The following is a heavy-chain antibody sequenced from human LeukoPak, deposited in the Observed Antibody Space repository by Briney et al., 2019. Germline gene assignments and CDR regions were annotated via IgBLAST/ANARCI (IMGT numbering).Heavy chain of an antibody. J-gene: IGHJ4*02. Sequence: PGGSLRLSCAASGFNFSCYSMNWVRQAPGKGLEWVSYISTSSRTIYYADSVKGRFTISRDNAKNSLFLQMNSLRAEDTAVYYCARDGYDFWSDYPTTLDYWGQGTLVTVSS. CDR1: GFNFSCYS. V-gene: IGHV3-48*01. D-gene: IGHD3-3*01. CDR2: ISTSSRTI. CDR3: ARDGYDFWSDYPTTLDY.